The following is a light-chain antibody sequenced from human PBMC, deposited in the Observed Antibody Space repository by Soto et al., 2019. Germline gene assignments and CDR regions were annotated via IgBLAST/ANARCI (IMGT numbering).Light chain of an antibody. CDR3: AAWDDSLNGPV. Sequence: QSVLTQPPSASGTPGQRVTISCSGSSSNIGSNPLSWYQQLPGTAPKLLIYSNNQRPSGVPDRFSGSKSGTSASLAISGLQSEDEADYHCAAWDDSLNGPVFGGGTKLTVL. V-gene: IGLV1-44*01. CDR1: SSNIGSNP. CDR2: SNN. J-gene: IGLJ2*01.